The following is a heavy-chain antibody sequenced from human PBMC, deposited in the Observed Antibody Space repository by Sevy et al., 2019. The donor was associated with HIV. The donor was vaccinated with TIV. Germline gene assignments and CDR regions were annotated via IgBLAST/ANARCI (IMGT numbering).Heavy chain of an antibody. D-gene: IGHD5-12*01. CDR2: INSDETST. CDR3: ARRDGYTRRAFDM. CDR1: GFSFSRFW. V-gene: IGHV3-74*01. J-gene: IGHJ3*02. Sequence: GGSLRLSCAASGFSFSRFWMHWVRQAPGKGLVWVSRINSDETSTSYADSVKGRFTISRDNVRHTLFLQMNSLTVEDTAVYYCARRDGYTRRAFDMWGRGTMVTVSS.